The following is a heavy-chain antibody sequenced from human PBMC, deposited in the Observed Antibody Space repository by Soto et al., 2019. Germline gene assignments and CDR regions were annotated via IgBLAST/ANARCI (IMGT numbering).Heavy chain of an antibody. Sequence: EVQLVESGGGLVQPGGSLRLSCAASGVTVSSNYMSWVRQAPGKGLEWVSVIYSGGSTYYADSVKGRFTISRDNSKNTLNSLGAEDTAVYYCARHGYNYGGGYFDYWGQGTLVTVSS. CDR1: GVTVSSNY. D-gene: IGHD5-18*01. J-gene: IGHJ4*02. CDR3: ARHGYNYGGGYFDY. CDR2: IYSGGST. V-gene: IGHV3-66*04.